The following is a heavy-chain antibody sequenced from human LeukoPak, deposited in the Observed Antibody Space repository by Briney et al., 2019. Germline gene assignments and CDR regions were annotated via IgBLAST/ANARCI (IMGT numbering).Heavy chain of an antibody. CDR2: INPNSGGT. D-gene: IGHD3-22*01. CDR1: GYTFTGYY. CDR3: ARGRNYYDTTLDY. Sequence: ASVKVSCKASGYTFTGYYMHWVRQAPGQGLEWVGWINPNSGGTNYAQKFQGWVTMTRDTSISTAYMELSRLRSDDTAVYYCARGRNYYDTTLDYWGQGTLVTVSS. V-gene: IGHV1-2*04. J-gene: IGHJ4*02.